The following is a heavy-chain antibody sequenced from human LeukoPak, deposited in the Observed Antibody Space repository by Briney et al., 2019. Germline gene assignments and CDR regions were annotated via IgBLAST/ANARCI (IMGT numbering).Heavy chain of an antibody. V-gene: IGHV4-39*01. Sequence: PWETLSLTCTVSGGSISSSSYYWGWIRQPPGKGLEWIGSIYYSGSTYYNPSLKSRVTISVDTSKNQFPLKLSSVTAADTTVYYCARHPHRSLDYWGQGTLVTVSS. CDR3: ARHPHRSLDY. J-gene: IGHJ4*02. CDR2: IYYSGST. CDR1: GGSISSSSYY.